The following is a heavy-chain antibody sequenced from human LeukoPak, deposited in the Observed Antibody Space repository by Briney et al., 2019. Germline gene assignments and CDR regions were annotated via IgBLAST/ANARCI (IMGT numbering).Heavy chain of an antibody. V-gene: IGHV4-4*07. J-gene: IGHJ4*02. CDR1: GGSISSYY. Sequence: SETLSLTCTVSGGSISSYYWSWIRQPAGKGLEWIGRIYYSGSTNYKPSLKSRVTISVETSKNQFSLKLRSVTAADTAVYYCARVTGYMIEDYFDYWGQGTLVTVSS. D-gene: IGHD3-22*01. CDR2: IYYSGST. CDR3: ARVTGYMIEDYFDY.